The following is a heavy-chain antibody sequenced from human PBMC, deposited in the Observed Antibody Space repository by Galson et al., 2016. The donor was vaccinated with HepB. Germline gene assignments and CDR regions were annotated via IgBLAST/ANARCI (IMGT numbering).Heavy chain of an antibody. V-gene: IGHV3-23*01. CDR1: GLTFSGYA. Sequence: SLRLSCAASGLTFSGYAMSWVRQAPGKGLEWVSSISGDGAPYYVDSMKGRFTISRDNSKDTLYLQMISLRAEDTAVYYCARDRGFYSSTWDWGQGTLVTVSS. D-gene: IGHD2-2*01. J-gene: IGHJ4*02. CDR3: ARDRGFYSSTWD. CDR2: ISGDGAP.